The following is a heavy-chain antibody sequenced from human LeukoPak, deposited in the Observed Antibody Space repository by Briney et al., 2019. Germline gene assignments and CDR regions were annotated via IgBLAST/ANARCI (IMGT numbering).Heavy chain of an antibody. J-gene: IGHJ4*02. CDR1: GYSFTNYG. CDR3: ARAETTLLLNY. CDR2: ISAHNGST. D-gene: IGHD4-11*01. Sequence: AASVKVSCKASGYSFTNYGIIWVRQTPGQGLQWMGWISAHNGSTNYAQKLQGRVTLTTDTSTSTVYMELRSLTSDDTAVYYCARAETTLLLNYWGQGTLVTVSS. V-gene: IGHV1-18*01.